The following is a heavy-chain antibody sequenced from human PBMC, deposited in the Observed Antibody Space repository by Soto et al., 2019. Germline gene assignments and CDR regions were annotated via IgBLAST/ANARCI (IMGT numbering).Heavy chain of an antibody. Sequence: QVQLVQSGAEVKKPGASVKVSCKASGYTFTGYYMHWVRQAPGQGLEWMGWINPNSGGTNYAQKFQGWVTMTRDTSISTAYMELGRLRSDDTAVYYCARGYCSGGSCSNWFDPWGQGTLVTVSS. CDR3: ARGYCSGGSCSNWFDP. V-gene: IGHV1-2*04. CDR1: GYTFTGYY. CDR2: INPNSGGT. D-gene: IGHD2-15*01. J-gene: IGHJ5*02.